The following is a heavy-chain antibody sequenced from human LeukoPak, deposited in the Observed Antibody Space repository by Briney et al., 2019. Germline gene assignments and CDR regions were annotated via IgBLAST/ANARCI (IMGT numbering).Heavy chain of an antibody. D-gene: IGHD2-8*01. V-gene: IGHV4-34*01. CDR3: ARVMNLYGMDV. J-gene: IGHJ6*02. CDR2: INHSGST. CDR1: GGSFSGYY. Sequence: SETLSLTCAVYGGSFSGYYWSWIRQPPGEGLEWIGEINHSGSTNYNPSLKSRVTISVDTSKNQFSLKLSSVTAADTAVYYCARVMNLYGMDVWGQGTTVTVSS.